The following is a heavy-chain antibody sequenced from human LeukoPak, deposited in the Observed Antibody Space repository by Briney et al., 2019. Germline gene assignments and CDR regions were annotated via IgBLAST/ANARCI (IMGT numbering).Heavy chain of an antibody. D-gene: IGHD6-13*01. CDR2: ISAYNGNK. V-gene: IGHV1-18*01. CDR3: ARFVAAAGKLDY. Sequence: ASVRVSCKASGYPFSSYDISWVRQAPGQGLEWVGCISAYNGNKNYAENLEGRVTMTRDTSKNTVYMELKSLRSDDTAVYYCARFVAAAGKLDYWGQGTLVTVSS. J-gene: IGHJ4*02. CDR1: GYPFSSYD.